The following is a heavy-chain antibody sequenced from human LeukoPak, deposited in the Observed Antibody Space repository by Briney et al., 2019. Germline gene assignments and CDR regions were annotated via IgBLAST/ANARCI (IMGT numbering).Heavy chain of an antibody. CDR2: IIPIFGTA. J-gene: IGHJ5*02. CDR3: ARDWFGITMVRGEYNWFDP. D-gene: IGHD3-10*01. CDR1: GGTFSSYA. Sequence: SVKVSCKASGGTFSSYAISWVRQAPGQGLEWMGGIIPIFGTANYAQKFQGRVTITADESTSTAYMELSSLRSEDTAVYYCARDWFGITMVRGEYNWFDPWGQGTLVTVSS. V-gene: IGHV1-69*13.